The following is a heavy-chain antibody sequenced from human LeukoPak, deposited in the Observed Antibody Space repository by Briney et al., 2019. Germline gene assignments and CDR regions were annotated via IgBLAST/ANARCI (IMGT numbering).Heavy chain of an antibody. V-gene: IGHV4-4*07. J-gene: IGHJ6*03. CDR3: ARDNYDILTGYLSMDV. CDR1: GGSISSYY. CDR2: IYTSGST. Sequence: PSETLSLTCTVSGGSISSYYWSWIRQPAGKGLEWIGRIYTSGSTNYNPSLKSRVTMSVDTSKNQFSLKLSSVTAADTAVYYCARDNYDILTGYLSMDVWGKGTTVTVSS. D-gene: IGHD3-9*01.